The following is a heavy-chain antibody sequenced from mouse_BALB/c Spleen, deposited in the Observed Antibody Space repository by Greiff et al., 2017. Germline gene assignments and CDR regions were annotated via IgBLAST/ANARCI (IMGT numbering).Heavy chain of an antibody. V-gene: IGHV5-4*02. CDR1: GFTFSDYY. Sequence: DVQLVESGGGLVKPGGSLKLSCAASGFTFSDYYMYWVRQTPEKRLEWVATISAGGSYTYYPDSVKGRFTISSDNAKNNLYLQMSSLKSEDTAMYYCARSKLGRGAMDYWGQGTSVTVSS. CDR3: ARSKLGRGAMDY. D-gene: IGHD4-1*01. J-gene: IGHJ4*01. CDR2: ISAGGSYT.